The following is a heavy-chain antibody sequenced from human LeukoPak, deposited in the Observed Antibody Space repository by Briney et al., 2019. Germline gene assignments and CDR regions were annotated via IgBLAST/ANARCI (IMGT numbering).Heavy chain of an antibody. D-gene: IGHD3-10*01. Sequence: PGGSLRLSCAASGFTFSSYAMSWVRQAPGKGLEWVSAISGSGGSTYYADSVKGRFTISRDNAKNSLYLQMNSLRAEDTAVYYCAREAQYGSGSPDAFDIWGQGTMVTVSS. J-gene: IGHJ3*02. CDR3: AREAQYGSGSPDAFDI. CDR1: GFTFSSYA. V-gene: IGHV3-23*01. CDR2: ISGSGGST.